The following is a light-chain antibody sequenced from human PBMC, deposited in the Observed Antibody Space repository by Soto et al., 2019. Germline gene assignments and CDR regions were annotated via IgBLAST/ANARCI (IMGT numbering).Light chain of an antibody. CDR1: QSVSSK. CDR3: QHYNNWPRT. V-gene: IGKV3-15*01. Sequence: EIVMTQSPATLSVSPGERATLSCRASQSVSSKLAWYQQKPGQAPRLLIYGASTRATGIPARFSGSGSGTEFTLTISSLQSEDCAVYYCQHYNNWPRTFGQGTKVEIK. CDR2: GAS. J-gene: IGKJ1*01.